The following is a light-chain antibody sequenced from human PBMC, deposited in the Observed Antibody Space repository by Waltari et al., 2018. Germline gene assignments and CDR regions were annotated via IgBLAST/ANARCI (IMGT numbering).Light chain of an antibody. CDR2: GAS. V-gene: IGKV3-15*01. J-gene: IGKJ1*01. CDR1: QSVSSN. CDR3: QQYNNWPPWT. Sequence: EIVMTQSPATRSVSPGERAPLSCRASQSVSSNLAWYQQKPGQAPRLPIYGASTRATGIPARFSGSGSGTEFTLTISSLQSEDFAVYYCQQYNNWPPWTFGQGTKVEIK.